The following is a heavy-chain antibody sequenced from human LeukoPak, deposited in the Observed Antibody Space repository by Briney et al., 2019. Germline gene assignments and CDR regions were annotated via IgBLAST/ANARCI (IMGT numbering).Heavy chain of an antibody. V-gene: IGHV3-30*18. Sequence: GRSLRLSCAASGFTFSSYGMHWVRQAPGKGLEWVAVISYDGSNKYYADSVKGRFTISRDNSKNTLYLQMNSLRAEDTAVYYCAKELGGYSYGSWSNYYYGMDVWGQGTTVTVSS. CDR2: ISYDGSNK. D-gene: IGHD5-18*01. CDR1: GFTFSSYG. CDR3: AKELGGYSYGSWSNYYYGMDV. J-gene: IGHJ6*02.